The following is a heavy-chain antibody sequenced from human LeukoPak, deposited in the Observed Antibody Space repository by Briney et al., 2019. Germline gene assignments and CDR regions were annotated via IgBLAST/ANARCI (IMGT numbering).Heavy chain of an antibody. D-gene: IGHD4-23*01. CDR1: GYTFTSYD. CDR3: ARMVRHYYYYGMDV. J-gene: IGHJ6*02. V-gene: IGHV1-8*01. CDR2: MNPNSGNT. Sequence: ASVKVSCKASGYTFTSYDINWVRQATGQGLEWMGWMNPNSGNTGYAQKFQGRVTMTRNTSISTAYMELSSLRSEDTAVYYCARMVRHYYYYGMDVWGQGTTVTVSS.